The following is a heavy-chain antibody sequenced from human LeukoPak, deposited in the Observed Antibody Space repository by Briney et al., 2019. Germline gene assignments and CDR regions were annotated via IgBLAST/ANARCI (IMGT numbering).Heavy chain of an antibody. D-gene: IGHD6-6*01. Sequence: ASVKVSCEASGYTFPSYFMHWVRQAPGQGLEWMGIINPTGGSTTYAQKSQGRVTMTRDTSTSTVYMELSSLRSDDTAVYYCARTAARRFDYWGQGTLVTVSS. CDR2: INPTGGST. CDR3: ARTAARRFDY. J-gene: IGHJ4*02. V-gene: IGHV1-46*01. CDR1: GYTFPSYF.